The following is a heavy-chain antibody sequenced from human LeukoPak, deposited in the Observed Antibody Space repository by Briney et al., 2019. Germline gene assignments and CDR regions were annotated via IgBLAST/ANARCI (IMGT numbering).Heavy chain of an antibody. CDR1: GYSISSGYY. V-gene: IGHV4-38-2*02. Sequence: SETLSLTCTVSGYSISSGYYWGWIRQPPGKWLEWIGSIYHSGSTYYNPSLKSRVTISVHTSKNPSSLKLSSVPAADTAVYYCARVGSSSWFWGQGTLVTVSS. CDR3: ARVGSSSWF. D-gene: IGHD6-13*01. J-gene: IGHJ4*02. CDR2: IYHSGST.